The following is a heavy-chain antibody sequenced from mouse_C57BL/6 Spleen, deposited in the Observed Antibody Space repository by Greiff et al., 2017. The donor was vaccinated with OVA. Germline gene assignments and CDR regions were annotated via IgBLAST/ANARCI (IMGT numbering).Heavy chain of an antibody. CDR2: IHPSDSDT. CDR1: GYTFTSYW. J-gene: IGHJ3*01. Sequence: VQLQQSGAELVKPGASVKVSCKASGYTFTSYWMHWVKQRPGQGLEWIGRIHPSDSDTNYNQKFKGKATLTVDKSSSTAYMQLSSLTSEDSAVYYCATDSNYAAWFAYWGQGTLVTVSA. CDR3: ATDSNYAAWFAY. V-gene: IGHV1-74*01. D-gene: IGHD2-5*01.